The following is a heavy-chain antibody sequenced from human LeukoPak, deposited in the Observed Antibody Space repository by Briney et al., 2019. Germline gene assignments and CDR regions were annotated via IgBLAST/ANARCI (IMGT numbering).Heavy chain of an antibody. D-gene: IGHD2-15*01. J-gene: IGHJ2*01. CDR2: IYPDGSDT. CDR1: EYSFTSHW. CDR3: ARNIQRYCSGGSCYSNWYFDI. V-gene: IGHV5-51*01. Sequence: GESLKIFCKGSEYSFTSHWIGWVRQIPGKGLEWMGVIYPDGSDTRYSPSFQGQVTISADTSISTAYLQWNSLKASDTAMYYCARNIQRYCSGGSCYSNWYFDIWGRGTLVTVSS.